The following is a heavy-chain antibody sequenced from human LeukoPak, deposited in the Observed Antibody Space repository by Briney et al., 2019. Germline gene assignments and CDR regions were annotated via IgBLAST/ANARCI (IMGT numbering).Heavy chain of an antibody. CDR3: AKVGYYGSGSFDY. Sequence: GGSLRLSCAASGFTFSSSAMSWVRQVPGKGLEWVSGISASGGSTSYADSVRGRFTISRDNSKNTLYVQMNSLRDEDTAVYYCAKVGYYGSGSFDYWGQGTLVTVSS. CDR1: GFTFSSSA. CDR2: ISASGGST. D-gene: IGHD3-10*01. J-gene: IGHJ4*02. V-gene: IGHV3-23*01.